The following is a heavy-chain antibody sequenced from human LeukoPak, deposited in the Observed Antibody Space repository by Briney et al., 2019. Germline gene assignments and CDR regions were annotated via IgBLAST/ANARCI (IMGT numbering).Heavy chain of an antibody. V-gene: IGHV1-18*04. J-gene: IGHJ4*02. CDR3: ARDSDYDILTGYYTSVNRGFDY. CDR1: GYTFTSYG. CDR2: ISAYNGNT. D-gene: IGHD3-9*01. Sequence: ASVKVSCKASGYTFTSYGISWVRQAPGQGLEGMGWISAYNGNTNYAQKLQGRVTKTTDTSTSTACMELRSLRSDDTAVYYCARDSDYDILTGYYTSVNRGFDYWGQGTLVTVSS.